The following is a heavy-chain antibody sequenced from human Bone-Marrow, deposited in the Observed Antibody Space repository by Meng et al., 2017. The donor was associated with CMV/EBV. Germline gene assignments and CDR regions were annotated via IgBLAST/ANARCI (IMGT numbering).Heavy chain of an antibody. V-gene: IGHV3-49*04. Sequence: GESLKISCAASGFNFDEYAMNWVRQAPGKGLEWMGFIRSRAYGGTPEYAASVKGRFTISRDDSKSIAYLQINSLKTEDTAMFYCTRSYTTSRDYYFDYWGQGTLVT. J-gene: IGHJ4*02. D-gene: IGHD3-16*02. CDR1: GFNFDEYA. CDR2: IRSRAYGGTP. CDR3: TRSYTTSRDYYFDY.